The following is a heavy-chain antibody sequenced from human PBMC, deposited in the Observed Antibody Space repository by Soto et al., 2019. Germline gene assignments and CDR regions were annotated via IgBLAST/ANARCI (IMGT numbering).Heavy chain of an antibody. CDR3: ARDRSRFCSNSSGHGACVY. CDR1: GFTFSSYG. V-gene: IGHV3-33*01. CDR2: RWYEGSNK. J-gene: IGHJ4*02. D-gene: IGHD2-2*01. Sequence: QVHLVESGGGLVQPGRSLRLSCAASGFTFSSYGMQWVRQARGKGLEWVAARWYEGSNKYYAYSVKGRCTIARDNSKNTLSLRMPSRRVVATAVYYCARDRSRFCSNSSGHGACVYWGQGTMVTVAS.